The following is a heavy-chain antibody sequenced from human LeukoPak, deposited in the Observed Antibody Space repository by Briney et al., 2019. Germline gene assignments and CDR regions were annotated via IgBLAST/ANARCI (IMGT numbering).Heavy chain of an antibody. D-gene: IGHD3-16*01. CDR1: GFTFGRHW. CDR2: MNQGGSET. Sequence: TGGSLRLSCAASGFTFGRHWMSRVRQAPGKGLEWVAHMNQGGSETTNVDSVKGRFTISRDDAKNLVFLQMNSLRVEDTAVYYCARDGVSGGFDYWGQGILVTVSS. J-gene: IGHJ4*02. CDR3: ARDGVSGGFDY. V-gene: IGHV3-7*01.